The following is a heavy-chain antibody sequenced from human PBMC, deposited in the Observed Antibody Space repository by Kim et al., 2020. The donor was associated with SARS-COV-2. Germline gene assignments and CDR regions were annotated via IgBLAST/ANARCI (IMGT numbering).Heavy chain of an antibody. CDR2: ISSSSSYI. D-gene: IGHD2-21*02. V-gene: IGHV3-21*01. Sequence: GGSLRLSCAASGFTFSSYSMNWVRQAPGKGLEWVSSISSSSSYIYYADSVKGRFTISRDNAKNSLYLQMNSLRAEDTAVYYCASGIVVVTGYMEGWFDPWGQGTLVTVSS. CDR3: ASGIVVVTGYMEGWFDP. CDR1: GFTFSSYS. J-gene: IGHJ5*02.